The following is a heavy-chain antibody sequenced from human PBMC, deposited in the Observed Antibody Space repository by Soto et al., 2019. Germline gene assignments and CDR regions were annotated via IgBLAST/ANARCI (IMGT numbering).Heavy chain of an antibody. V-gene: IGHV2-26*01. Sequence: QVTLKESGPVLVKPTETLTLTCTVSGFSLSNARMGVSWIRQPPGKALEWLAHIFSNDEKSYSTSLKSRLTISKDTSKSQVVLTMTNMDPVDTATYYCARIPYDSSDGIDYWGQGTLVTVSS. CDR2: IFSNDEK. CDR1: GFSLSNARMG. CDR3: ARIPYDSSDGIDY. D-gene: IGHD3-22*01. J-gene: IGHJ4*02.